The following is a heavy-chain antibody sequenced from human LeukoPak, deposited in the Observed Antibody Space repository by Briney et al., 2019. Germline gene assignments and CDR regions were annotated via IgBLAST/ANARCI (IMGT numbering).Heavy chain of an antibody. CDR3: ARATVASPSFDY. V-gene: IGHV4-34*01. Sequence: SETLSLTCAVYGGSFSGYYWSWIRQPPVKGLEWIGEINHSGSTNYNPSLKSRVTISVDTSKNQFSLKLSSVTAADTAVYYCARATVASPSFDYWGQGTLVTVSS. CDR2: INHSGST. D-gene: IGHD6-19*01. CDR1: GGSFSGYY. J-gene: IGHJ4*02.